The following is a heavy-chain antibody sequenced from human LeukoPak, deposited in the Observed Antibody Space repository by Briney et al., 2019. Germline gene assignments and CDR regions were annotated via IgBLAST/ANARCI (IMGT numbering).Heavy chain of an antibody. CDR2: ISAYNGNT. J-gene: IGHJ4*02. Sequence: ASVKVSCKASGYTFTSYGISWVRQAPGQGLEWMGWISAYNGNTNYAQKLQGRVTMTTDTSTSTAYMELRSLRSDDTAVYYCAREGGYCSSTSCPHAHFDYWGQGTLVTVSP. CDR3: AREGGYCSSTSCPHAHFDY. D-gene: IGHD2-2*01. CDR1: GYTFTSYG. V-gene: IGHV1-18*01.